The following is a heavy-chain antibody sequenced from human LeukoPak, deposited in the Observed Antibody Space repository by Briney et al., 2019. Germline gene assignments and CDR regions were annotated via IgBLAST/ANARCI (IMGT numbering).Heavy chain of an antibody. CDR1: GFTFSSYS. CDR2: ISSSSSYI. J-gene: IGHJ4*02. V-gene: IGHV3-21*01. D-gene: IGHD2-2*01. Sequence: GGSLRLSCAASGFTFSSYSMNWVRQAPGKGLEWVSSISSSSSYIYYADLVKGRFTISRDNAKNSLYLQMNSLRAEDTAVYYCARGKGQYIVVVPAAIIDYWGQGTLVTVSS. CDR3: ARGKGQYIVVVPAAIIDY.